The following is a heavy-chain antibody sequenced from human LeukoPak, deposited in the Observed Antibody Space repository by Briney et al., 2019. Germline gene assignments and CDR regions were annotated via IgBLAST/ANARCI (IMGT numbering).Heavy chain of an antibody. CDR2: IYYSGST. V-gene: IGHV4-59*01. Sequence: SETLSLTCTVSGGSISSYYWSWIRQPPGKGLEWIGYIYYSGSTNYNPSLKSRVTISVDTSKNQFSLKLSSVTAADTAVYYCARDRNYYDSRGSLTHDAYDIWGQGTVVTVSS. J-gene: IGHJ3*02. CDR3: ARDRNYYDSRGSLTHDAYDI. CDR1: GGSISSYY. D-gene: IGHD3-22*01.